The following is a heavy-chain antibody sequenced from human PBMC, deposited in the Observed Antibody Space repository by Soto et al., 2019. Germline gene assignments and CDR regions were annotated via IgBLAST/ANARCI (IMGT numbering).Heavy chain of an antibody. CDR1: GGTFSSYT. Sequence: QVQLVQSGAEVKKPGSSVKVSCKASGGTFSSYTISWVRQAPGQGLEWMGRIIPILGIADYAQNFHGRVTITADKSTSTAYRELSSLRSEDTAVYYCAREQVILGTYGMDVWGQGTTVTVSS. D-gene: IGHD2-15*01. V-gene: IGHV1-69*08. CDR3: AREQVILGTYGMDV. J-gene: IGHJ6*02. CDR2: IIPILGIA.